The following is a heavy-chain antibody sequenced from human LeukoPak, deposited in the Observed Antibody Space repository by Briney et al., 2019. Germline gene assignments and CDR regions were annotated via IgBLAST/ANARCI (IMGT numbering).Heavy chain of an antibody. D-gene: IGHD3-22*01. Sequence: PSETLSLTCAVYGGSFSGYYWSWIRQPPRKGLEWIGEINHSGSTNYNPSLKSRVTISVDTSKNQFSLKLSSVTAADTAVYYCARGDYYYYFDYWGQGTLVTVSS. V-gene: IGHV4-34*01. CDR1: GGSFSGYY. CDR2: INHSGST. CDR3: ARGDYYYYFDY. J-gene: IGHJ4*02.